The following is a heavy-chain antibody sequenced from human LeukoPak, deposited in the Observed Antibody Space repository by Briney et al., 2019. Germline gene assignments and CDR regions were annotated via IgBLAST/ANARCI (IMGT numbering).Heavy chain of an antibody. CDR1: GYTFTSYD. CDR3: ARVGHYDFWSGYSQFDY. Sequence: ASVKVSCKASGYTFTSYDINWVRQATGQGLEWMGWMNPNSGNTGYAQKFQGRVTITRNTSISTAYMELSSLRSEDTAVYYCARVGHYDFWSGYSQFDYWGQGTLVTVSS. CDR2: MNPNSGNT. D-gene: IGHD3-3*01. J-gene: IGHJ4*02. V-gene: IGHV1-8*03.